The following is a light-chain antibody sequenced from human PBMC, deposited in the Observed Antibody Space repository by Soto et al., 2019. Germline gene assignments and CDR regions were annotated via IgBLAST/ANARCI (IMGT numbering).Light chain of an antibody. CDR2: GAS. CDR3: QQYNDWPPELT. Sequence: EIMMTQSPATLSVSPGERATLSCWARQSVSSNLAWYQQRPGQAPRLLIYGASTRAAGIPARFSGSGSGTDFALTISGLESEDSAVYYCQQYNDWPPELTFGGGTEVEIK. CDR1: QSVSSN. J-gene: IGKJ4*02. V-gene: IGKV3-15*01.